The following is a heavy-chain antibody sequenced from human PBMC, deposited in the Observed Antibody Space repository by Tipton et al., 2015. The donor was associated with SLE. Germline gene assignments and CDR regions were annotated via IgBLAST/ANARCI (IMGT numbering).Heavy chain of an antibody. CDR3: AKESRSDYGDFDAFDI. CDR1: GFTFSSYA. D-gene: IGHD4-17*01. CDR2: ISGSGGST. J-gene: IGHJ3*02. Sequence: SLRLSCAASGFTFSSYAMSWVRQAPGKGLEWVPAISGSGGSTYYADSVKGRFTISRDNSKNTLYLQMNSWRAEDTAVYYCAKESRSDYGDFDAFDIWGQGTMVTVSS. V-gene: IGHV3-23*01.